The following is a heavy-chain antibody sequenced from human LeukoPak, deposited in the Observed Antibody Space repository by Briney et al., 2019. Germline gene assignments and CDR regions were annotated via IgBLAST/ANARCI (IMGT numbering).Heavy chain of an antibody. J-gene: IGHJ6*03. V-gene: IGHV1-69*05. CDR1: GGTFSSYA. CDR2: IIPIFGTA. CDR3: ASCTYYDFWSGLGPFYYYCMDV. D-gene: IGHD3-3*01. Sequence: ASVKVSCKASGGTFSSYAISWVRQAPGQGLEWMGGIIPIFGTANYAQKFQGRVTITTDESTSTAYMELSSLRSEDTAVYYCASCTYYDFWSGLGPFYYYCMDVWGKGTTVTVTS.